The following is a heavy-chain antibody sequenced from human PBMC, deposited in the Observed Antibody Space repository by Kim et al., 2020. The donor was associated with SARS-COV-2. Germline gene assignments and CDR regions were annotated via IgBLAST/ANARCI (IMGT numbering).Heavy chain of an antibody. D-gene: IGHD4-17*01. Sequence: SETLSLTCAVSGGSISSSSWWSWVRQPPGKGLEWIGDIFHSGSTNYNPSLKSRVTISVDKSKNQFSLKLSSVTAADTAVYYCVKNFGDWGQGTLVTVSS. CDR3: VKNFGD. CDR1: GGSISSSSW. CDR2: IFHSGST. J-gene: IGHJ4*02. V-gene: IGHV4-4*02.